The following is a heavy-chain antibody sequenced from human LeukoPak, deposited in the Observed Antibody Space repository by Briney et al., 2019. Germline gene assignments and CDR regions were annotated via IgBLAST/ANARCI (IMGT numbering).Heavy chain of an antibody. CDR2: IYYSGST. V-gene: IGHV4-39*01. CDR3: ARPVQYYYDSSGYYKTGWYFDL. Sequence: SETLSLTCTVSGGSISSDSYYWAWIRQPPGTGLEWIASIYYSGSTYYNPSLKSRVTISVDTSRNQFSLKLSSVTAADTAVYYCARPVQYYYDSSGYYKTGWYFDLWGRGTLVTVSS. CDR1: GGSISSDSYY. J-gene: IGHJ2*01. D-gene: IGHD3-22*01.